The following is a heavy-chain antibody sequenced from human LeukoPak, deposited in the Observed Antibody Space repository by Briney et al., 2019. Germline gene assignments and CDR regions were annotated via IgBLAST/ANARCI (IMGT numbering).Heavy chain of an antibody. CDR1: GVPISSGGYY. D-gene: IGHD3-10*01. CDR2: IYYSGST. CDR3: ARDVSGDYYYYGMDV. Sequence: SETLSLTCTVSGVPISSGGYYWSWIRQHPGKGLEWIGYIYYSGSTYYNPSLKSRVTISVDTSKNQFSLKLSSVTAADTAVYYCARDVSGDYYYYGMDVWGQGTTVTVSS. J-gene: IGHJ6*02. V-gene: IGHV4-31*03.